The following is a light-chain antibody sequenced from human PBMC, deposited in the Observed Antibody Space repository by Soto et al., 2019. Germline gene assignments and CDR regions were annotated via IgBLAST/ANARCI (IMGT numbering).Light chain of an antibody. Sequence: QLVLTQPPSMSGTPGQRVTISCSGSRSNIGGNAVTWYQQVPGTAPRLLIYANDQRPSGVSDRFSGSKSATSASLAISGLQSEDEADYYCATWDGSLPGEVFGGGTKLTVL. CDR1: RSNIGGNA. CDR3: ATWDGSLPGEV. J-gene: IGLJ2*01. V-gene: IGLV1-44*01. CDR2: AND.